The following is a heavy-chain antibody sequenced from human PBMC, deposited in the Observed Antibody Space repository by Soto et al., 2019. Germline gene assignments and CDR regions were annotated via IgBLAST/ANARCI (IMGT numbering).Heavy chain of an antibody. Sequence: AGSLRLSCKASGYTLTSFYMHWMRQAPGQGLEWMGVIDPSAGSTTYAQKFKGRVRMTRDTFTSTVFMELSSLRSEDTAVYYCARAPRPTGTTRYYFDSWGQRTLVTVSS. D-gene: IGHD1-1*01. V-gene: IGHV1-46*01. J-gene: IGHJ4*02. CDR1: GYTLTSFY. CDR2: IDPSAGST. CDR3: ARAPRPTGTTRYYFDS.